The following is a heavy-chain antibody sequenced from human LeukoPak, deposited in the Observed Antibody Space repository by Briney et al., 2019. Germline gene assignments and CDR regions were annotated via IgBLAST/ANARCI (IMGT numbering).Heavy chain of an antibody. Sequence: ASVKVSCKASGYTFTTYGISWVRQASGQGLEWMGWISAFNGNTNYAQKLQGRVTMTTDTPTSTAYMELRSLRSDDTAVYYCARDRLGGEDDAFDIWGQGTMVTVSS. D-gene: IGHD3-16*01. J-gene: IGHJ3*02. CDR2: ISAFNGNT. CDR3: ARDRLGGEDDAFDI. V-gene: IGHV1-18*01. CDR1: GYTFTTYG.